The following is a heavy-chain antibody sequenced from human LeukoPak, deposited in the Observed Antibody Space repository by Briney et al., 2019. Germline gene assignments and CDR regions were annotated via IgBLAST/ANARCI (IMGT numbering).Heavy chain of an antibody. V-gene: IGHV3-15*01. Sequence: GGSLRLSCAASGFPFSNAWMSWVRQAPGKGLEGVGRIKRKGDDGTIDYAAPVKGRLTIARDDSKNTVYLQMNSLKSEDTAVYYCTAGTGRSDFDYWGQGTLVTVSS. D-gene: IGHD3/OR15-3a*01. CDR2: IKRKGDDGTI. J-gene: IGHJ4*02. CDR1: GFPFSNAW. CDR3: TAGTGRSDFDY.